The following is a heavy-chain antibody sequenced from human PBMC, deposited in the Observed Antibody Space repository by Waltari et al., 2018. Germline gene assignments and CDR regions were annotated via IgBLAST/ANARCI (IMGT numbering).Heavy chain of an antibody. CDR3: ARDSLMITFGGVSDY. J-gene: IGHJ4*02. CDR2: ISYDGSNK. Sequence: QVQLVESGGGVVQPGRSLRLSCAASGFTFSSYAMHWVRQAPGKGLEWVAVISYDGSNKYYADSVKGRFTISRDNSKNTLYLQMNSLRAEDTAVYYCARDSLMITFGGVSDYWGQGTLVTVSS. CDR1: GFTFSSYA. V-gene: IGHV3-30-3*01. D-gene: IGHD3-16*01.